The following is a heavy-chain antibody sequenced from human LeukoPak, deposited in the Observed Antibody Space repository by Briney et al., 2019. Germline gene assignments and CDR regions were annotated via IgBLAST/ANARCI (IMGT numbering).Heavy chain of an antibody. J-gene: IGHJ4*02. CDR3: ARDTSILRYFDNYFDY. Sequence: GGSLRLSCAASGFTFSSYAMHWVRQAPGKGLEWVAVISYDGSNKYYADSVKGRFTISRDNSKNTLYLQMNSLRAGDTAVYYCARDTSILRYFDNYFDYWGQGTLVTVSS. V-gene: IGHV3-30-3*01. CDR1: GFTFSSYA. CDR2: ISYDGSNK. D-gene: IGHD3-9*01.